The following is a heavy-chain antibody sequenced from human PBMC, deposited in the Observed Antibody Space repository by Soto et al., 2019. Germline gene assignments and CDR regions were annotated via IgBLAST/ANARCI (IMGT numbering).Heavy chain of an antibody. V-gene: IGHV1-69*01. CDR2: IIPIFGTA. J-gene: IGHJ6*02. CDR3: ARDCIAVAGTTYYYYGMDV. Sequence: QVPLVQSGAEVKKPGSSVKVSCKASGGTFSSYAISWVRQAPGQGLEWMGGIIPIFGTANYAQKFQGRVTITADESTSTAYMELSSLRSEDTAVYYCARDCIAVAGTTYYYYGMDVWGQGTTVTVSS. CDR1: GGTFSSYA. D-gene: IGHD6-19*01.